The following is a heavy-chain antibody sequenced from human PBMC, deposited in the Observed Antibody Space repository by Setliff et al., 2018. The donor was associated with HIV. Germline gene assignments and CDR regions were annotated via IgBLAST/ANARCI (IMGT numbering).Heavy chain of an antibody. V-gene: IGHV4-61*02. D-gene: IGHD3-22*01. CDR1: GGSIGSGGFY. Sequence: SETLSLTCAVSGGSIGSGGFYWSWIRQAAGKGLEWIGRIYTSGSTNYNPSLKSRVTISVDTSKNQFSLKLNSVTAADTAVYYCARAISPQYYGSSGYYLAWGQGTQVTVSS. CDR3: ARAISPQYYGSSGYYLA. CDR2: IYTSGST. J-gene: IGHJ5*02.